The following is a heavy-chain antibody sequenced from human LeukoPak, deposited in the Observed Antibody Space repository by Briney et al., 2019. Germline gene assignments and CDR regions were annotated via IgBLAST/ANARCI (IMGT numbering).Heavy chain of an antibody. J-gene: IGHJ4*02. Sequence: GGSLRLSCAASGFTFSSYTMNWVRQAPGKGLEWVSSISSSSTYIYYADSVKGRFTISRDNAKNSLYLQMNSLRAEDTAVYYCARDLDIVATITGYFDYWGQGTLVTVSS. CDR2: ISSSSTYI. D-gene: IGHD5-12*01. CDR1: GFTFSSYT. CDR3: ARDLDIVATITGYFDY. V-gene: IGHV3-21*04.